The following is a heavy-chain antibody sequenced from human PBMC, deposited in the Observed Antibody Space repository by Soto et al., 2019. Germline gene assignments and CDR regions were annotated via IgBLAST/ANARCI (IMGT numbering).Heavy chain of an antibody. V-gene: IGHV3-15*01. Sequence: PGGSLRLSCAASGFTFSNAWMSWVHQAPGKXLEWVGRIKSKTDGGTTDYAAPVKGRFTISRDDSKNTLYLQMNSLKTEDTAVYYCTTRPPYYYGSGTYYFDYWGQGTLVTVSS. D-gene: IGHD3-10*01. J-gene: IGHJ4*02. CDR1: GFTFSNAW. CDR2: IKSKTDGGTT. CDR3: TTRPPYYYGSGTYYFDY.